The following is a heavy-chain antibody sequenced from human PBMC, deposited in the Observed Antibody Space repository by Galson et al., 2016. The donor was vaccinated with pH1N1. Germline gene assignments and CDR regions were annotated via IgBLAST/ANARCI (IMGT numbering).Heavy chain of an antibody. CDR2: IAPDSGAT. D-gene: IGHD2-15*01. Sequence: SVKVSCKASGYSFNVYYMHWVRQAPGQGLEWMGWIAPDSGATSYAQKFQGRVTMTRDTSINRVYMELSRLRSDDTAIYYCARVLRTVAFDVWGQGTLVTVSS. CDR1: GYSFNVYY. CDR3: ARVLRTVAFDV. J-gene: IGHJ4*02. V-gene: IGHV1-2*02.